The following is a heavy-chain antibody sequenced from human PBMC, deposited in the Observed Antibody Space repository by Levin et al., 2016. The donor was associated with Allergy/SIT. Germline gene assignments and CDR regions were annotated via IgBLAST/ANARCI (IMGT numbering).Heavy chain of an antibody. D-gene: IGHD2-15*01. Sequence: GESLKISCAASGFTFSTYSMNWVRQAPGKGLEWVSSISSSSSYIYYADSVKGRFTISRDNAKNSLYLQMNSLRAEDTAVYYCARDGYCSGGSCYSEYYYGMDVWGQGTTVTVSS. CDR3: ARDGYCSGGSCYSEYYYGMDV. J-gene: IGHJ6*02. CDR1: GFTFSTYS. CDR2: ISSSSSYI. V-gene: IGHV3-21*01.